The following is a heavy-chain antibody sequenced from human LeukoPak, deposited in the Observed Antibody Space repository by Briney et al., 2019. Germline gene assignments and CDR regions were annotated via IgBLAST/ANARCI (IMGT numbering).Heavy chain of an antibody. Sequence: GGSLRLSCAASGCTFNIYWMHWVRQAPGKGLVWVSRISSDGSLTNYADSVKGRFTIFRDNAKNTLYLQMDSLPADDTAVYYCARDVLDITPYWGQGTLVTVFS. D-gene: IGHD2-15*01. CDR2: ISSDGSLT. CDR3: ARDVLDITPY. CDR1: GCTFNIYW. J-gene: IGHJ4*02. V-gene: IGHV3-74*01.